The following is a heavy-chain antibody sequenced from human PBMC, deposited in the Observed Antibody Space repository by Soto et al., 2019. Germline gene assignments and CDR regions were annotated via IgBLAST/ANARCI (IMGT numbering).Heavy chain of an antibody. CDR1: GGTFSSYA. Sequence: GASVKVSCKASGGTFSSYAISWVRQAPGQGLEWMGGIIPIFGTANYAQKFQGRVTITADESTSTAYMELSSLRSEDTAVYYCARVGYCSGGSRYLLDYWGQGTLVTVSS. D-gene: IGHD2-15*01. V-gene: IGHV1-69*13. J-gene: IGHJ4*02. CDR3: ARVGYCSGGSRYLLDY. CDR2: IIPIFGTA.